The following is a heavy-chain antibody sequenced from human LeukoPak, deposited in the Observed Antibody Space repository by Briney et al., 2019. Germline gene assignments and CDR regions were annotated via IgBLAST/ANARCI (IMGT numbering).Heavy chain of an antibody. V-gene: IGHV3-49*04. CDR3: TRAGGYDNNLDY. D-gene: IGHD5-12*01. CDR1: GFTFGDYG. CDR2: IRKKAHDWTP. J-gene: IGHJ4*02. Sequence: GGSLRLSCTTSGFTFGDYGFNWVRQAPGKGLELVGFIRKKAHDWTPQYAPSVQGRFTISRDDSKGIAYLEMNSLKTEDTAVYYCTRAGGYDNNLDYWGQGTPVTVSS.